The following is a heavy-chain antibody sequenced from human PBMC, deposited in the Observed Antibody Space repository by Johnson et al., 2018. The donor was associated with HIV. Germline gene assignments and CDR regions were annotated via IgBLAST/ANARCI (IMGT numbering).Heavy chain of an antibody. CDR2: ISYDGSNK. CDR1: GFTFSSYA. V-gene: IGHV3-30*04. J-gene: IGHJ3*01. D-gene: IGHD1-26*01. CDR3: ARAIVGNIVAFDV. Sequence: VQLVESGGGVVQPGRSLRLSCAASGFTFSSYAMHWVRQAPGKGLEWVAVISYDGSNKYYADSVKGRFTISRDNSKNTLYLQMNSLRAEDTAVYYCARAIVGNIVAFDVWGQGTMVTVSS.